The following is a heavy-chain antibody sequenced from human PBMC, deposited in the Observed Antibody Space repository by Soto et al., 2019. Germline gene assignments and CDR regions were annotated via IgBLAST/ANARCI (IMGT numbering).Heavy chain of an antibody. CDR2: INGDGRTT. V-gene: IGHV3-74*01. Sequence: EVQLVESGGGLVQPGGSLRLSCTASGVTFSNYWMPWVRQAPGTGLVWVSRINGDGRTTTYADSVKGRFTISRYNAKNTMYLQMNSLRAEDTAVYYCVGGDYSGAGTFYLTDHWGQGTLVTVSS. J-gene: IGHJ4*02. CDR3: VGGDYSGAGTFYLTDH. D-gene: IGHD3-10*01. CDR1: GVTFSNYW.